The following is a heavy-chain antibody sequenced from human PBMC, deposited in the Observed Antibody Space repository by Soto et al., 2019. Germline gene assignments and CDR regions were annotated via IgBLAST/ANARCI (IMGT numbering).Heavy chain of an antibody. J-gene: IGHJ6*04. V-gene: IGHV1-69*13. CDR1: GGTFSSYA. D-gene: IGHD1-1*01. Sequence: SVKVSCKASGGTFSSYAISWVRQAPGQGLEWMGGIIPIFGTANYAQKFQGRVTITADESTSTAYMELSSLRSEDTAVYYCASPHPVIVLFSCTRHTTGGMYVWGKGSTVPVSS. CDR2: IIPIFGTA. CDR3: ASPHPVIVLFSCTRHTTGGMYV.